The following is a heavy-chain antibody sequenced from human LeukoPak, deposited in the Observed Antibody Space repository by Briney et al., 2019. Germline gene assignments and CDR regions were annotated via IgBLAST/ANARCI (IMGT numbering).Heavy chain of an antibody. J-gene: IGHJ2*01. Sequence: SETLSLTCTVSGGSISSSNYYWGWIRQPPGKGLEWIGSIYYSGSTYYNPSLKSRVTISVDTSKNQFSLKLSSVTAADTAVYYCATLYDSSGYYDWYFDLWGRGTLVTVSS. D-gene: IGHD3-22*01. CDR1: GGSISSSNYY. V-gene: IGHV4-39*07. CDR3: ATLYDSSGYYDWYFDL. CDR2: IYYSGST.